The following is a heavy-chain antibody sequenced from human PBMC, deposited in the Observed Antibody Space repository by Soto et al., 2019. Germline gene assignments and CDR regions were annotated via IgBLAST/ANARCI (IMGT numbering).Heavy chain of an antibody. CDR1: GFTFEDHA. D-gene: IGHD3-22*01. CDR2: INWNSGIT. CDR3: TKGRGALTVVSNWFDP. J-gene: IGHJ5*02. Sequence: EVQLVESGGSLVQPGESLKLSCVAIGFTFEDHAMHWIREVPGKGLEWVAGINWNSGITGYADSVKGRFTISRDNANNSLHLEMNSLKSEDTALYYCTKGRGALTVVSNWFDPWGQGTPVTVSS. V-gene: IGHV3-9*01.